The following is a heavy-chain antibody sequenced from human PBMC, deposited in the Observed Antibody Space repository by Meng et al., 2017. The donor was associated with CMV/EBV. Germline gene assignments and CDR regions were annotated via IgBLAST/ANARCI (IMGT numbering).Heavy chain of an antibody. CDR3: AKASMDYSNYAGYFDY. D-gene: IGHD4-11*01. J-gene: IGHJ4*02. V-gene: IGHV3-30*02. CDR1: GFTFSSYG. CDR2: IRYDGSNK. Sequence: GESLKISCAASGFTFSSYGMHWVRQAPGKGLEWVAFIRYDGSNKYYADSVKGRLTISRDNSKNTLYLQMNSLRAEDTAVYYCAKASMDYSNYAGYFDYWGQGTLVTVSS.